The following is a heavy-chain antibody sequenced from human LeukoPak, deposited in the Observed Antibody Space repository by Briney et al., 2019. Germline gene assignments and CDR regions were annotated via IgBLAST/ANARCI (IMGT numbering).Heavy chain of an antibody. CDR2: ISSSSSDI. Sequence: GGSLRLSCAASGFSFRVYSMNWVRQAPGQGLEWVSSISSSSSDISYADSVKGRFTISRDNAKNSLYLQTNSLRAEDTAVYYCARVPGGLEWADFDYWGQGTLVTVSS. D-gene: IGHD3-3*01. J-gene: IGHJ4*02. V-gene: IGHV3-21*01. CDR3: ARVPGGLEWADFDY. CDR1: GFSFRVYS.